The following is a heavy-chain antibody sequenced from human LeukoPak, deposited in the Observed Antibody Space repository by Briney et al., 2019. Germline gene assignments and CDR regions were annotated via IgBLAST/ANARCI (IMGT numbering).Heavy chain of an antibody. CDR1: GFTFSTYW. J-gene: IGHJ4*02. Sequence: GGSLRLSCAASGFTFSTYWMSWVRQAPGKGLEWVANIKGDGSERNYVDSVKGRFTISRDNAKNSLYLQINSLRAEDTAVYYCARDSPFGGNWGQGTLVTVSS. CDR3: ARDSPFGGN. CDR2: IKGDGSER. V-gene: IGHV3-7*01. D-gene: IGHD4-23*01.